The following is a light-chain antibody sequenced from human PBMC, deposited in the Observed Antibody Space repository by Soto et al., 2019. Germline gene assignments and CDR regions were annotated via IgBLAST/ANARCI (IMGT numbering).Light chain of an antibody. CDR1: QSITSY. J-gene: IGKJ1*01. CDR2: DVS. CDR3: QQYDSFSVT. V-gene: IGKV1-5*01. Sequence: DIQMTQSPSTLSASAGDRVTITCRASQSITSYLNWYQQKPGKAPKLLIYDVSALKRGVPPRFSGSGSGTEFTLTISSLQPEDFATYYCQQYDSFSVTFGQGTKV.